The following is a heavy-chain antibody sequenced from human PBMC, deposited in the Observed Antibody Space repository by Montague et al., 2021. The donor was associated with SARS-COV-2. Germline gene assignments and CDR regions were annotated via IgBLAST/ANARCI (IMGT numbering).Heavy chain of an antibody. CDR2: TYDDRPI. J-gene: IGHJ1*01. D-gene: IGHD3-16*01. V-gene: IGHV4-31*03. CDR3: AAYIIGAGGRGS. CDR1: GASIRGAYY. Sequence: TLSLTCSVSGASIRGAYYWSWIRQHPGKDLEWIGHTYDDRPIYYNPSLRGRASISLNTSENHFSLTLTSVTAADTALYYCAAYIIGAGGRGSWGQGALVTVSS.